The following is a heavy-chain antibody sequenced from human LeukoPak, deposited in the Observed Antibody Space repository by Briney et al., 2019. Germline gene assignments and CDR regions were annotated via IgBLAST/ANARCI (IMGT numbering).Heavy chain of an antibody. CDR2: INERGTDS. Sequence: QSGGSLRLACTASGFTLSGHWIHWVRQPPGRGLVWVSRINERGTDSMYAESVKGRFTISRDNATNTAYLQMNSLRAEDMAVHYGVRDETLWTLDWWGQGTLVSVSS. V-gene: IGHV3-74*03. CDR1: GFTLSGHW. D-gene: IGHD1-1*01. CDR3: VRDETLWTLDW. J-gene: IGHJ4*02.